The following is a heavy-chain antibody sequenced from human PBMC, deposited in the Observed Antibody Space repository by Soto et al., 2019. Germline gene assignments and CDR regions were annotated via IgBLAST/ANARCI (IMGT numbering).Heavy chain of an antibody. CDR3: ARDTRGSFDS. Sequence: ASVKVPCKASGGTFSSYTISWVRQAPGQGLEWMGRIIPILGIANYAQKFQGRVTITADKSKNSLYLQMSSLRAEDTAVYYCARDTRGSFDSWGQGTLVTVSS. CDR1: GGTFSSYT. V-gene: IGHV1-69*04. J-gene: IGHJ4*02. D-gene: IGHD3-10*01. CDR2: IIPILGIA.